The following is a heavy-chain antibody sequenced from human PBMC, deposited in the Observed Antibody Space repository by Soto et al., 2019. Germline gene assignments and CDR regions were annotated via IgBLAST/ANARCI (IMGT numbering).Heavy chain of an antibody. Sequence: QVQLVQSGAEVKKPGASVKVSCKASGYTFTSYGISWVRQAPGQGLEWMGWISAYNGNTNYAQKLQGRVTMTTDTXTXKAYMELRSLRSDDTAVYYCARGESYSGSYYRPINYWGQGTLVTVSS. V-gene: IGHV1-18*01. D-gene: IGHD1-26*01. CDR1: GYTFTSYG. CDR2: ISAYNGNT. J-gene: IGHJ4*02. CDR3: ARGESYSGSYYRPINY.